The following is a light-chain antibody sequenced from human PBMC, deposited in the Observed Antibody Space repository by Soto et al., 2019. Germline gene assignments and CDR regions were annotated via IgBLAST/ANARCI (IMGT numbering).Light chain of an antibody. CDR3: QTWGTGIVV. J-gene: IGLJ2*01. CDR1: SGHSSYA. CDR2: LNSXXXH. Sequence: QLVLTQSHSASASLGASVKLTCTLSSGHSSYAIAWHQQQPEKGPRYLMKLNSXXXHXXXXXXXXXXSGSSSGAERYLTISXXQSEDEADYYCQTWGTGIVVFGGGPKLTVL. V-gene: IGLV4-69*01.